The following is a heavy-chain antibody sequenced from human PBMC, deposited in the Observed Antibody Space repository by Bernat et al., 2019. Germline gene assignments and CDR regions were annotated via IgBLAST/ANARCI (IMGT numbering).Heavy chain of an antibody. J-gene: IGHJ6*02. D-gene: IGHD6-13*01. CDR1: GFTFSSYA. V-gene: IGHV3-30-3*01. CDR2: ISYDGSNK. CDR3: ARVAAVAGTKYYYYYGMDV. Sequence: QVQLVESGGGVVQPGRSLRLSCAASGFTFSSYAMHWVRQAPGKGLEWVAVISYDGSNKYYADSVKGRFTISRDNSKNTLYLQMNSLRAEDTAVYYCARVAAVAGTKYYYYYGMDVWGQGTTVTVSS.